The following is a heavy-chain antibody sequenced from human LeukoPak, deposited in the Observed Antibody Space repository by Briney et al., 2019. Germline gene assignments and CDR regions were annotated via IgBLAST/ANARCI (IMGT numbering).Heavy chain of an antibody. CDR1: GFTFSSYS. CDR3: ARDSSSGGWFDP. D-gene: IGHD6-13*01. J-gene: IGHJ5*02. CDR2: ISSSSSYI. V-gene: IGHV3-21*01. Sequence: GGSLRLSCAASGFTFSSYSMNWVRQAPGKGVEWVSSISSSSSYIYYADSVKGRFTIPRDNAKNSLYLQMNSLRAEDTAVYYCARDSSSGGWFDPWGQGTLVTVSS.